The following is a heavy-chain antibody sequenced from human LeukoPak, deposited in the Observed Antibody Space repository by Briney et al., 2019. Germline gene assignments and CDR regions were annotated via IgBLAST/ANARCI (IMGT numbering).Heavy chain of an antibody. CDR1: GYTFTSNY. CDR3: ARDQEGFDY. CDR2: IYPRDGST. J-gene: IGHJ4*02. V-gene: IGHV1-46*01. Sequence: ASVKVSCKASGYTFTSNYIHWVRPAPGQGLEWMGMIYPRDGSTSYAQKFQGRVTVTRDTSTSTVHMELSGLKSEDTAVYYCARDQEGFDYWGQGTLVTVSS.